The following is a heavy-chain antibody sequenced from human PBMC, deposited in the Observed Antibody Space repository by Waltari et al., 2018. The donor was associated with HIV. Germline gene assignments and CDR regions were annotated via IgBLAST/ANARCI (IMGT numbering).Heavy chain of an antibody. Sequence: QVQLHESGPGLVRPSQTLSLTCTVPGSPISSGGYYWRYIHHYHGRGLGCIGYVDDHENTSYTRCLQSRVTLSVDPSKNPCSLKLCAVTAADTAVYYCATIVRATMPIAAEYFQLWGQGTLVTVAS. V-gene: IGHV4-31*03. D-gene: IGHD1-26*01. CDR1: GSPISSGGYY. J-gene: IGHJ1*01. CDR3: ATIVRATMPIAAEYFQL. CDR2: VDDHENT.